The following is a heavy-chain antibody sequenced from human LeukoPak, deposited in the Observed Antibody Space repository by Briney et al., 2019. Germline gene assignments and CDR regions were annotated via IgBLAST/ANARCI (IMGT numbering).Heavy chain of an antibody. J-gene: IGHJ4*02. D-gene: IGHD3-16*02. Sequence: SEILSLTCTVSGGSISSYYWSWIRQPPGKGLEWIGYIYYSGSTNYNPSLKSRVTISVDTSKSQFSLKLSSVTAADTAVYYCARTQTFGGVIVNWGQGTLVTVSS. CDR2: IYYSGST. CDR1: GGSISSYY. CDR3: ARTQTFGGVIVN. V-gene: IGHV4-59*01.